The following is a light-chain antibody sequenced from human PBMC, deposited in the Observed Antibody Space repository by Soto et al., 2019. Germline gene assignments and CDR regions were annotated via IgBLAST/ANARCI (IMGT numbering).Light chain of an antibody. J-gene: IGLJ2*01. Sequence: QLVLTQSPSASASLGASVKLTCTLSRGHTNYAIAWHQQQPEKGPRYLMKLNNDGSHSKGDGIPDRFSGSSSGAERSLTISSLRSEDEADYYCQTWDTGIVVFGGGTKLTVL. CDR3: QTWDTGIVV. V-gene: IGLV4-69*01. CDR1: RGHTNYA. CDR2: LNNDGSH.